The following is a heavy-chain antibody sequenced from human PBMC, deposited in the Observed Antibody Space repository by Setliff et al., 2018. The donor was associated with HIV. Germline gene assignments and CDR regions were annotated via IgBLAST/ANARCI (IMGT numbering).Heavy chain of an antibody. CDR3: ARDTSSSY. CDR2: SNPNTGGT. Sequence: ASVKVSCKASGYMFSIYYMHWVRQVPGQGLEWMGWSNPNTGGTKYAQKFQGRVTMTMDTSTTTAYMELSRLKSDDTAVYYCARDTSSSYWGQGTPVTVSS. CDR1: GYMFSIYY. D-gene: IGHD2-2*01. V-gene: IGHV1-2*02. J-gene: IGHJ4*02.